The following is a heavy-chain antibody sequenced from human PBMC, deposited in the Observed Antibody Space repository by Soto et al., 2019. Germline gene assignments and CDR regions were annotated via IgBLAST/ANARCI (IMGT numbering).Heavy chain of an antibody. Sequence: QVQLVQSGAEVKKPGASVKVSCKASGYTFTSYGISWVRQAPGQGLEWLGWISAYNGNTNYAQKLQGRVTMTTDTSTSTDYMELRSTRSDHTAVYYCARGVGWAWRNDYSNSPWNYWGQGTLVTVSS. D-gene: IGHD4-4*01. J-gene: IGHJ4*02. V-gene: IGHV1-18*01. CDR3: ARGVGWAWRNDYSNSPWNY. CDR1: GYTFTSYG. CDR2: ISAYNGNT.